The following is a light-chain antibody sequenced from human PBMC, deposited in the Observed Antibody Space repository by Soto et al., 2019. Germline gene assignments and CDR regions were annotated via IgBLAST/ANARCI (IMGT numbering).Light chain of an antibody. V-gene: IGKV1-27*01. CDR3: QKYNAAPRT. Sequence: DIQMTQSPSSLSASAGERVTITCRANQGISNYLAWYQQKPGKAPKLLIYAASTLQSGVPSRFSGSGFGTDFTLTISSLQPEDVATYYCQKYNAAPRTFGPGTKVEIK. CDR2: AAS. CDR1: QGISNY. J-gene: IGKJ1*01.